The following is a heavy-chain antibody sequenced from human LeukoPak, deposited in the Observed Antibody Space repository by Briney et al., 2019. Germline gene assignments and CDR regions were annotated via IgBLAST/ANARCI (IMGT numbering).Heavy chain of an antibody. D-gene: IGHD5-12*01. V-gene: IGHV3-23*01. CDR3: AKDIYSAYDLARAFDF. CDR1: GFTFSSYA. J-gene: IGHJ4*01. CDR2: ISGSGGST. Sequence: SGGSLRLSCAASGFTFSSYAMSWVRQAPGKGLEWVSAISGSGGSTYYADSVKGRFTISRDNSKSTLDLQMNSLRVEDTALYYCAKDIYSAYDLARAFDFWGQGTLVTVST.